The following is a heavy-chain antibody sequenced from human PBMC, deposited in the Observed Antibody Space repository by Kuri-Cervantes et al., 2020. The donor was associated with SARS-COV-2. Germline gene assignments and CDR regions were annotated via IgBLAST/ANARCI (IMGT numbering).Heavy chain of an antibody. CDR1: GFTVSSNE. D-gene: IGHD2-2*02. CDR3: AKGCSSTSCYKVLYY. V-gene: IGHV3-38-3*01. CDR2: ISGGST. Sequence: GGSLRLSCAASGFTVSSNEMSWVRQAPGKGLEWVSSISGGSTYYADSRKGRFTISRDNSKNTLYLQMNSLRAEDTAVYYCAKGCSSTSCYKVLYYWGQGTLVTVSS. J-gene: IGHJ4*02.